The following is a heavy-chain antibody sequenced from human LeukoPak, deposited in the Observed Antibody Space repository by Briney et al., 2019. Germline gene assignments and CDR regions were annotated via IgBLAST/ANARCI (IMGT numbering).Heavy chain of an antibody. Sequence: GGSLRLSCAASGFIFDDYAMHWVRQAPGKGLEWVSGISWNSGSIGYADSVKGRFTISRDNAKNSLYLQMNSLRAEDMALYYCAKDGSSGWYAHDAFDIWGQGTMVTVSS. CDR1: GFIFDDYA. J-gene: IGHJ3*02. CDR2: ISWNSGSI. CDR3: AKDGSSGWYAHDAFDI. V-gene: IGHV3-9*03. D-gene: IGHD6-19*01.